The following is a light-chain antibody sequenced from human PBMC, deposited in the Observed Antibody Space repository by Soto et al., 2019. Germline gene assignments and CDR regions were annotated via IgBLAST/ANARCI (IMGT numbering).Light chain of an antibody. V-gene: IGKV3-20*01. Sequence: IVLTQSPCTLSLSPGERATLSCSAIQSVSSSYLAWYQQKPGQAPRLLIYGASSRATGIPDRFSGSGSGTDFTLTISRLEPEDFAVYYCQQYGSSPRLIFGGGTKVDIK. CDR3: QQYGSSPRLI. CDR1: QSVSSSY. J-gene: IGKJ4*01. CDR2: GAS.